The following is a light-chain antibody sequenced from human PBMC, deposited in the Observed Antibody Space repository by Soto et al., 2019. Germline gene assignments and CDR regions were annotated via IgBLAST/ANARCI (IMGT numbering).Light chain of an antibody. V-gene: IGKV2-28*01. Sequence: DVVMTQSPLTLPVTPGEPASISCGSSQTLLHTDGYNYLDGYVQKPGQSPQLLIYLGSNRASGDPDRFSGSGSGTDFTLKITRVETEDVGVYYCMQSLQTPPTFGQGTKVEIK. CDR2: LGS. J-gene: IGKJ1*01. CDR3: MQSLQTPPT. CDR1: QTLLHTDGYNY.